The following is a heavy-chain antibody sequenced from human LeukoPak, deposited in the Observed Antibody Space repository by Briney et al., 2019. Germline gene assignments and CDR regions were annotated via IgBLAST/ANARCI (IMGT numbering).Heavy chain of an antibody. J-gene: IGHJ4*02. CDR2: ISSSSSYI. Sequence: KAGGSLRLSCAASGFTFSSYAMSWVRQAPGKGLEWVSSISSSSSYIYYADSVKGRFTISRDNAKNSLYLQMNSLRAEDTAVYYCARVSHYYDSSGYRQYYFDYWGQGTLVTVSS. D-gene: IGHD3-22*01. CDR3: ARVSHYYDSSGYRQYYFDY. CDR1: GFTFSSYA. V-gene: IGHV3-21*01.